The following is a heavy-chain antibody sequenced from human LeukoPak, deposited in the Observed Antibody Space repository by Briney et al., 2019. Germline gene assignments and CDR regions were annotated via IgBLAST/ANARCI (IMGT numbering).Heavy chain of an antibody. J-gene: IGHJ6*03. D-gene: IGHD3-22*01. CDR3: ARAPMTSYYYYYYMDV. V-gene: IGHV3-7*01. CDR1: GFTFSSYW. CDR2: IKQDGSEK. Sequence: GGSLRLSCAASGFTFSSYWMSWVRQAPGKGLEWVANIKQDGSEKYYVDSVKGRFTISRDNAKNSLYLQMNSLRAEDTAVYYCARAPMTSYYYYYYMDVWGKGTTVTVSS.